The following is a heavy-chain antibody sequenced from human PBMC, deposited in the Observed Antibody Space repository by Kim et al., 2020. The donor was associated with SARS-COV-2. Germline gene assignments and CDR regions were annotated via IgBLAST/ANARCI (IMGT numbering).Heavy chain of an antibody. V-gene: IGHV1-2*06. J-gene: IGHJ4*02. Sequence: ASVKVSCNASGYTFTGYYMHWVRQAPGQGLEWMGRINPNSGGTNYAQKFQGRVTMTRDTSISTAYMELSRLRSDDTAVYYCARVSTLRGYSYGSDYWGQGTLVTVSS. CDR3: ARVSTLRGYSYGSDY. D-gene: IGHD5-18*01. CDR2: INPNSGGT. CDR1: GYTFTGYY.